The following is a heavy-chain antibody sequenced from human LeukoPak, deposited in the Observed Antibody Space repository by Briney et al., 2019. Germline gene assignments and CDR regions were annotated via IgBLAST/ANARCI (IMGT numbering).Heavy chain of an antibody. CDR3: ARGPAPSYYDSSGYCHY. D-gene: IGHD3-22*01. J-gene: IGHJ4*02. Sequence: ASVKVSCKASGYTFTSYYMHWVRQAPGQGLEWMGIINPSGGSTSYAQKFQGRVTMTRDTPTSTVYMELSSLRSEDTAVYYCARGPAPSYYDSSGYCHYWGQGTLVTVSS. CDR1: GYTFTSYY. V-gene: IGHV1-46*01. CDR2: INPSGGST.